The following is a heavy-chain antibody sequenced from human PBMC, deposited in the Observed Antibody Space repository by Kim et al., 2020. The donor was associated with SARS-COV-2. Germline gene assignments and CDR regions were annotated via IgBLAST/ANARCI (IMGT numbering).Heavy chain of an antibody. Sequence: GGSLRLSCAASGFTFDDYAMHWVRQAPGKGLEWVSGISWNSGSIGYADSVKGRFTISRDNAKNSLYLQMNSLRAEDTALYYCAKDKGYLGYGEPPSYYYYGMDVWGQGTTVTVSS. V-gene: IGHV3-9*01. D-gene: IGHD4-17*01. CDR2: ISWNSGSI. J-gene: IGHJ6*02. CDR1: GFTFDDYA. CDR3: AKDKGYLGYGEPPSYYYYGMDV.